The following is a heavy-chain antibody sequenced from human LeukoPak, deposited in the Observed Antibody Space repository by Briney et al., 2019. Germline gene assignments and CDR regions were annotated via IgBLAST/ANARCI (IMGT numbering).Heavy chain of an antibody. CDR3: AREYSSSDYYYYYMDV. J-gene: IGHJ6*03. CDR2: IKQDGSEK. Sequence: PGGSLRLSCAASGFNFSSYWMSWLRQAPGKGLEWVANIKQDGSEKYYVDSVKGRFTISRDNAKNSLYLQMNSLRAEDTAVYYCAREYSSSDYYYYYMDVWGKGTTVTVSS. D-gene: IGHD6-6*01. V-gene: IGHV3-7*01. CDR1: GFNFSSYW.